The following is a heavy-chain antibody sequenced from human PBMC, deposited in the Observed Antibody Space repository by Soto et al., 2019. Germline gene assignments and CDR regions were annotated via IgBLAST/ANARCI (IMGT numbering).Heavy chain of an antibody. CDR1: GDTFTFYS. CDR3: ASSYGSGYRAFDY. D-gene: IGHD3-10*01. Sequence: VQLVQSGAEVKKPGSSVRVSCKASGDTFTFYSINWVRQAPGLGLEWMGRINPILSMSNYAQRFQGRVTMTADKSTSTAYMKLSSLRSEDTAMYYCASSYGSGYRAFDYWGQGALVTVSS. J-gene: IGHJ4*02. V-gene: IGHV1-69*02. CDR2: INPILSMS.